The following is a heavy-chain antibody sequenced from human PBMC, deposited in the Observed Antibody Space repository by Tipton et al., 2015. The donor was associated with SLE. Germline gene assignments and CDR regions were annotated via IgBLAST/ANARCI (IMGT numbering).Heavy chain of an antibody. V-gene: IGHV4-59*12. CDR1: GGSISSNY. D-gene: IGHD1-14*01. J-gene: IGHJ4*02. CDR2: IYYSWST. Sequence: LRLSCAVSGGSISSNYWSWIRQPPGKGLEWVGDIYYSWSTNYNPSPKSRVTISVDTSKNQFSLKLSSVTAADTAVYYCARDWKGTWDYWGQGTLVTVAS. CDR3: ARDWKGTWDY.